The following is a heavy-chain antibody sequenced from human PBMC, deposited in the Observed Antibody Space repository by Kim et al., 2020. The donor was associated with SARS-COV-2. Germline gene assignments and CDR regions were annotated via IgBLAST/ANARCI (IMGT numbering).Heavy chain of an antibody. Sequence: GGSLRLSCAASGFTFSSYGMHWVRQAPGKGLEWVAVISYDGSNKYYADSVKGRFTISRDNSKNTLYLQMNSLRAEDTAVYYCAKEGYYGPGGFWPGDYYYGMDVWGQGTTVTVSS. CDR3: AKEGYYGPGGFWPGDYYYGMDV. V-gene: IGHV3-30*18. CDR2: ISYDGSNK. CDR1: GFTFSSYG. D-gene: IGHD3-10*01. J-gene: IGHJ6*02.